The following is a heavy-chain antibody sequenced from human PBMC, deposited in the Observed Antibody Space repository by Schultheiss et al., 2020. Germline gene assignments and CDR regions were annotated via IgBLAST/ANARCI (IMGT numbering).Heavy chain of an antibody. D-gene: IGHD3-9*01. V-gene: IGHV4-34*01. Sequence: TLSLTCAVYGGSFSGYYWSWVRQPPGKGLEWIGEITHRGSTNYNPSVKSRVTISVDTSKNQFSLKLKSVTAADTAVYYCARWHSSGYAEDYWGQGTLVTVSS. J-gene: IGHJ4*02. CDR3: ARWHSSGYAEDY. CDR2: ITHRGST. CDR1: GGSFSGYY.